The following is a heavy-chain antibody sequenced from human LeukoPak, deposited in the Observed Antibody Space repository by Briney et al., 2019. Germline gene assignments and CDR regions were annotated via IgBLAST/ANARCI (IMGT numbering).Heavy chain of an antibody. CDR1: GYTLTELS. J-gene: IGHJ4*02. Sequence: ASVKVSCKVSGYTLTELSMHWVRQAPGKGLEWMGGFDPEDGETIYAQKFQGRVTMTEDTSTDTAYMELSSLRSEDTAVYYCATENPTYYYDSSFDYWGQGTLVTVSS. V-gene: IGHV1-24*01. D-gene: IGHD3-22*01. CDR2: FDPEDGET. CDR3: ATENPTYYYDSSFDY.